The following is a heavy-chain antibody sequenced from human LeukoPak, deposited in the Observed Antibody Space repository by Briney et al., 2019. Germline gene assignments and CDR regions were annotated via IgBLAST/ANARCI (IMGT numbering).Heavy chain of an antibody. V-gene: IGHV3-23*01. CDR1: GFTFSIYA. Sequence: GGSLRLSCAASGFTFSIYAMSWVRQAPGKGLEWVSGITGGRSTYYADSVKGRFTISRDNSKNTLYLQMNSLRAEDTAVYYCAKDTRIQLWEYYFDYWGQGTLVTVSS. J-gene: IGHJ4*02. D-gene: IGHD5-18*01. CDR3: AKDTRIQLWEYYFDY. CDR2: ITGGRST.